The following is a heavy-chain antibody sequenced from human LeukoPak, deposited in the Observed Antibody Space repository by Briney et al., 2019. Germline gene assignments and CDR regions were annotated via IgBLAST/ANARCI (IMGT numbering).Heavy chain of an antibody. J-gene: IGHJ4*02. CDR3: ARIASHSSSWYDGGY. D-gene: IGHD6-13*01. CDR2: INSDGSST. V-gene: IGHV3-74*01. Sequence: PGGTLRLSCAASGFTLSSFWMHWIRQAPGKGLVWVSRINSDGSSTTYADSVKGRFTISRDNAKNTLYLQMNSLRDEDTGVYYCARIASHSSSWYDGGYWGQGTLVTVSS. CDR1: GFTLSSFW.